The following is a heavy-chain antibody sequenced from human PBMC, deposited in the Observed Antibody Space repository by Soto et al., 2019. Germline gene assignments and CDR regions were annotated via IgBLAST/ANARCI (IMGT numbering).Heavy chain of an antibody. J-gene: IGHJ5*02. V-gene: IGHV1-69*12. CDR3: AGDRGPSSGYYPYWFDP. D-gene: IGHD3-22*01. CDR2: IIPIFGTA. Sequence: QVQLVQSGAEVKKPGSSVKVSCKASGGTFSSYAITWVRQAPGQGLEWMGGIIPIFGTANYAQKFQARVTITAEESTSTAYMELSSLRSEDTAVYYCAGDRGPSSGYYPYWFDPWGQGTLVTVSS. CDR1: GGTFSSYA.